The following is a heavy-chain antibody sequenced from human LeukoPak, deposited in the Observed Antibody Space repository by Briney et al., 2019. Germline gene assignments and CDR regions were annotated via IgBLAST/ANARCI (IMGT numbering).Heavy chain of an antibody. Sequence: GGSLRLFCAASGFTFDDYAMHWVRQAPGKGLEWVAGISWSSGSIGYADSVKGRFTISRDNAKNSLYLQMNSLRAEDTALYYCAKDGSVDILTGYYLGYWGQGTLVTVSS. V-gene: IGHV3-9*01. CDR2: ISWSSGSI. D-gene: IGHD3-9*01. CDR1: GFTFDDYA. J-gene: IGHJ4*02. CDR3: AKDGSVDILTGYYLGY.